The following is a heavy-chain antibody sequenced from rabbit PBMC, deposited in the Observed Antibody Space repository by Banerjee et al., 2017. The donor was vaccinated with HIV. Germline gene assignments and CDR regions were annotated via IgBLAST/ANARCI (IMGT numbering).Heavy chain of an antibody. D-gene: IGHD6-1*01. CDR1: GFDLSSYYY. CDR2: IYVGSSDST. CDR3: ARGTGAAGDGYAL. Sequence: QSLEESGGGLVKPEGSLTLTCKASGFDLSSYYYMCWVRQAPGKGLEWIACIYVGSSDSTYYASWAKGRFTISKTSSTTVTLQMTSLTAADTVTYFCARGTGAAGDGYALWGPGTLVTVS. J-gene: IGHJ4*01. V-gene: IGHV1S40*01.